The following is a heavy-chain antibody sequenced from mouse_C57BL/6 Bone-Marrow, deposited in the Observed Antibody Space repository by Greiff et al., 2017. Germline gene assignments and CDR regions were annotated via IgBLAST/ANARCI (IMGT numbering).Heavy chain of an antibody. V-gene: IGHV5-17*01. CDR2: IRSGSSTI. D-gene: IGHD1-1*01. CDR1: GFTFSDYG. CDR3: ERWCTTEHMDY. J-gene: IGHJ4*01. Sequence: EVQLVQSGGGLVKPGGSLKLSCAASGFTFSDYGMHWVRQAPEKGLEWVAYIRSGSSTIYYADTVKGRFTISRANAKNTLFLQLPILRSEDTSMYSCERWCTTEHMDYWGQGTAVTVSS.